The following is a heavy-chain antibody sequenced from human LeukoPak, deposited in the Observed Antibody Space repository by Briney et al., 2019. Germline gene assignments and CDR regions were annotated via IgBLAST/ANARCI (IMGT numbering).Heavy chain of an antibody. CDR1: GGSISSSSYY. D-gene: IGHD3-22*01. CDR2: IYYSGST. V-gene: IGHV4-39*07. Sequence: SDTLSLTCTVSGGSISSSSYYRGWIRQPPGKGLEWIGSIYYSGSTYYNPSLKSRVTISVDTSKNQFSLKLSSVTAADTAVYYCARGITGQTKLYDSSGYYYRGSGRHFDYWGQGTLVTVSS. CDR3: ARGITGQTKLYDSSGYYYRGSGRHFDY. J-gene: IGHJ4*02.